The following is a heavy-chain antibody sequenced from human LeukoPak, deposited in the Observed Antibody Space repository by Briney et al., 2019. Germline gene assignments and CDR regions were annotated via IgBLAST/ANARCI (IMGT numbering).Heavy chain of an antibody. J-gene: IGHJ5*02. CDR1: GYTFTSYY. D-gene: IGHD6-19*01. V-gene: IGHV1-46*01. Sequence: ASVTVSCKASGYTFTSYYMHWVRQAPGQGLEWMGIINPSGGSTSYAQKFQGRVTMTRDTSTSTVYMELSSLRSEDTAVYYCARGIAVAGRQGNWIDPWGQGTLVTVSS. CDR3: ARGIAVAGRQGNWIDP. CDR2: INPSGGST.